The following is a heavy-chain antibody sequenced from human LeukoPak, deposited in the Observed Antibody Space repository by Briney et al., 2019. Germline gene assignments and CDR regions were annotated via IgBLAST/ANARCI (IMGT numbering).Heavy chain of an antibody. CDR2: IYSGGNT. CDR1: GFTFSSYW. J-gene: IGHJ4*02. V-gene: IGHV3-53*01. CDR3: ARVSPDYGDLYFDY. D-gene: IGHD4-17*01. Sequence: PLGGSLRLSCAASGFTFSSYWMSWVRQAPGKGLEWVSVIYSGGNTYYADSVKGRFTISRDNSKNTLYLQMNSLRAEDTAMYYCARVSPDYGDLYFDYWGQGTLVTVSS.